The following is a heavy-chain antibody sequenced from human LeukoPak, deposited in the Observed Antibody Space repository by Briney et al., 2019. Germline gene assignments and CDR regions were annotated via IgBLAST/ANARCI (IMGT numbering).Heavy chain of an antibody. CDR3: ARAPSEIGGYYPEYFRH. V-gene: IGHV3-74*01. J-gene: IGHJ1*01. CDR2: IKSDGST. CDR1: GFTFSSYW. Sequence: GGSLRLSCAASGFTFSSYWMHWVRQAPGKGLVWVSRIKSDGSTNYADSVKGRFTISRDNAENTVSLQMNSLRAEDTGVYYCARAPSEIGGYYPEYFRHWGQGTLVTVSS. D-gene: IGHD3-22*01.